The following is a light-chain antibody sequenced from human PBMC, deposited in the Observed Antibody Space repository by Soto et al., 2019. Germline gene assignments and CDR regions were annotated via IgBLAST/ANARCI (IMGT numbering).Light chain of an antibody. J-gene: IGKJ3*01. CDR1: RGITNY. Sequence: DIQMTQSPSSLSASVGDRVTITCRASRGITNYLAWHQQKPGKVPNPLIYAAFTLQSGVPSRFSGSGSGTDLTLTICSLQPEDVAPFYCQEYNSAPFTFGPGTKVDIK. CDR3: QEYNSAPFT. CDR2: AAF. V-gene: IGKV1-27*01.